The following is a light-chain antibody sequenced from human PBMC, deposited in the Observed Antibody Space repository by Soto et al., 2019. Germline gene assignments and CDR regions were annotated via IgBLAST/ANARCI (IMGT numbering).Light chain of an antibody. Sequence: EIVMTQSPATLSVSPGERATLSCRASQSISSNLAWYQHKPGQAPRLLIYDASTRATGIPARFSVSGSGTEFTLTISSLQSEDFAVYYCQQYNNWPPYTFGQGTKLEIK. CDR1: QSISSN. J-gene: IGKJ2*01. V-gene: IGKV3-15*01. CDR3: QQYNNWPPYT. CDR2: DAS.